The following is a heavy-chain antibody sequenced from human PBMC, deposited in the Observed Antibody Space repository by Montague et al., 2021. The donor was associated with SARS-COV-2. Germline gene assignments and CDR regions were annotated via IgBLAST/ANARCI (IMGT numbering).Heavy chain of an antibody. CDR2: IDFNRXT. J-gene: IGHJ5*02. V-gene: IGHV4-61*03. CDR3: TREVVGVQTYWLDT. Sequence: SETLSLTCSVSGVSVTSINYDWTWLPRPRGQGLEWIGYIDFNRXTXLXXXXEGRVTTSIDTSKYHFSLRLTSATPADTAVYYCTREVVGVQTYWLDTWGQGTLVTVSS. CDR1: GVSVTSINYD. D-gene: IGHD3-16*01.